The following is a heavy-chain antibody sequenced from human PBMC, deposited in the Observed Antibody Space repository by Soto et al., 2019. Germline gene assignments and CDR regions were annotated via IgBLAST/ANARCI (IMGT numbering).Heavy chain of an antibody. CDR3: ARWRGALSGHFDY. Sequence: QVQLQESGPGLVKPSGTLSLTCAVSSGSISSSNWWCWVRQPPGKGLEWIGEIYHSGSTNSNPSLKSRVSISVDKSKNPFSLKLSSVTAADTAVYYCARWRGALSGHFDYWGQGTLVTVSS. CDR2: IYHSGST. J-gene: IGHJ4*02. D-gene: IGHD3-3*01. CDR1: SGSISSSNW. V-gene: IGHV4-4*02.